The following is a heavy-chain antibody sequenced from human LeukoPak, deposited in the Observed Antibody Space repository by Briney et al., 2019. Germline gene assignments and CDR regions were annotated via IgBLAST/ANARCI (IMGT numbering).Heavy chain of an antibody. V-gene: IGHV1-2*02. J-gene: IGHJ6*03. D-gene: IGHD6-6*01. CDR2: INPNSGGT. Sequence: GASVKVSCKASGYTFTGYYMHWVRQAPGQGLEWMGWINPNSGGTNYAQKFQGRVTMTRDTSISTAYMELSRLRSDDTAVYYCARSQEYSSPGYYYYYMDVWGKGTTVTVSS. CDR1: GYTFTGYY. CDR3: ARSQEYSSPGYYYYYMDV.